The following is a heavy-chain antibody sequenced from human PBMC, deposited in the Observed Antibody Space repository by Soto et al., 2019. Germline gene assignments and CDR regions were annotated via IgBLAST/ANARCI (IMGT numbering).Heavy chain of an antibody. CDR3: ARGGGQAVRGFDY. J-gene: IGHJ4*02. CDR2: INEDGSEM. V-gene: IGHV3-7*04. Sequence: EVQLVESGGGLVQPGGSLRLSCAASGFRFSDNWMSWVRQAPGKGLEWVANINEDGSEMYYEDSVEGRFTISRDETEKSLHLQMSSLRAGDSALYYCARGGGQAVRGFDYWGQGTLVTVSS. D-gene: IGHD3-10*01. CDR1: GFRFSDNW.